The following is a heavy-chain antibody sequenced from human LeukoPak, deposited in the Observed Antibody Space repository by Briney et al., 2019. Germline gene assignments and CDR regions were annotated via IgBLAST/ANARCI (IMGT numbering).Heavy chain of an antibody. J-gene: IGHJ6*03. CDR1: GGSFSGYY. V-gene: IGHV4-34*01. CDR3: ARDPYNGNYGDSYYYYMDV. D-gene: IGHD1-26*01. CDR2: INHSGST. Sequence: SETLSLTCAVYGGSFSGYYWSWIRQPPGKGLEWIGEINHSGSTNYNPSLKSRVTISVDTSKNQFSLKLSSVTAADTAIYYCARDPYNGNYGDSYYYYMDVWGKGTTVTISS.